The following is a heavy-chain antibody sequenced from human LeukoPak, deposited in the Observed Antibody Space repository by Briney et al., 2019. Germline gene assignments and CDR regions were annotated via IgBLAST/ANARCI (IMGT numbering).Heavy chain of an antibody. CDR2: INAGNGNT. CDR3: ASGLWFGELARY. Sequence: ASVKVSCKASGYTFTSYAMHWVRQAPGQRLEWMGWINAGNGNTKYSQKFQGRVTMTTDTSTSTAYMELRSLRSDDTAVYYCASGLWFGELARYWGQGTLVTVSS. V-gene: IGHV1-3*01. D-gene: IGHD3-10*01. J-gene: IGHJ4*02. CDR1: GYTFTSYA.